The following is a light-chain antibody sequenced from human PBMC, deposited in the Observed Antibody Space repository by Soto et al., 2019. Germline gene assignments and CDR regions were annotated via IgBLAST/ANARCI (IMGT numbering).Light chain of an antibody. V-gene: IGKV3-15*01. CDR2: GAS. CDR1: QSLRSD. CDR3: HQYNNWPRT. J-gene: IGKJ1*01. Sequence: EIVMTQSPATLSVSPGERATLSCRASQSLRSDLAWYHQKPGQAPRLLIYGASTRATGIPDRFSGSGSGTEFTLTISSLQSEDFAVYYCHQYNNWPRTFGQGTKVEIK.